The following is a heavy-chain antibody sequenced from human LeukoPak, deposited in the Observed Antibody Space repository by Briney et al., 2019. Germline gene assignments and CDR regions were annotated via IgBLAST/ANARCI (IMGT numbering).Heavy chain of an antibody. CDR3: ASLALSSGWFYYGMDV. D-gene: IGHD6-19*01. Sequence: GASVKVSCKASGYTFTSYDINWVRQATGQGLEWRGWMNPNSGNTGYAQKFQGRVTMTRNTSISTAYMELSSLRSEDTAVYYCASLALSSGWFYYGMDVWGQGTTVTVSS. V-gene: IGHV1-8*01. CDR1: GYTFTSYD. J-gene: IGHJ6*02. CDR2: MNPNSGNT.